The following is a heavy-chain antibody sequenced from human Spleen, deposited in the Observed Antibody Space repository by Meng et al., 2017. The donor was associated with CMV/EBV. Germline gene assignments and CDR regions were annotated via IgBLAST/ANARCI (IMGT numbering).Heavy chain of an antibody. J-gene: IGHJ6*02. D-gene: IGHD4-11*01. CDR3: AREDYSNYGGDYYYGMDV. V-gene: IGHV3-48*03. Sequence: GESLKISCAASGFTFSSYEMNWVRQAPGKGLEWVSYISSSGSTIYYADSVKGRFTISRDNAKNSLYLQMNSLRAEDTAVYYCAREDYSNYGGDYYYGMDVWGQGTTVTVSS. CDR1: GFTFSSYE. CDR2: ISSSGSTI.